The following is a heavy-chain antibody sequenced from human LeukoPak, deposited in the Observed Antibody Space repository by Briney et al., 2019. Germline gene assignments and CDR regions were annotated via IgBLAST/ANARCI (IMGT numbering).Heavy chain of an antibody. V-gene: IGHV1-69*04. CDR1: GGTILNYA. D-gene: IGHD3-10*01. J-gene: IGHJ3*02. CDR2: IIPILGIA. CDR3: ARASQDYYGSGSYYRGGDAFDI. Sequence: ASVKVSCKTSGGTILNYAISWVRQAPGQGLEWMGRIIPILGIANYAQKFKARVTLTADKSTSTAYMELSSLRSDDTAVYYCARASQDYYGSGSYYRGGDAFDIWGQGTMVTVSS.